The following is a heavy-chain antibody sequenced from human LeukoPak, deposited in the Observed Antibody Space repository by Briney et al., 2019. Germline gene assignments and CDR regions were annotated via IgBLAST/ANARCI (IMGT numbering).Heavy chain of an antibody. CDR3: ARSMIGSRYYFDY. CDR2: ISPSGDAT. Sequence: GGSLRLSCAASGFIFSSHGMNWVRQAPGKGLEWVSGISPSGDATFYADSVKGRFTISRDNAKNSLYLQMNSLRAEDTAVYYCARSMIGSRYYFDYWGQGTLVTVSS. CDR1: GFIFSSHG. D-gene: IGHD3-22*01. J-gene: IGHJ4*02. V-gene: IGHV3-21*01.